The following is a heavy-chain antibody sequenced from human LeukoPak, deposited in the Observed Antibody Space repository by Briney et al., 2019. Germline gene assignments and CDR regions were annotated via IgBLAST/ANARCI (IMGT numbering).Heavy chain of an antibody. Sequence: SETLSLTCAVYGGSFSGYYWSWIRQPPGKGLEWIGEINHSGSTNYNPSLKSRVTFSVDTSKNQFSLKLSSVTAADTAVYYCARTHDYGDYADYWGQGILVTVSS. V-gene: IGHV4-34*01. J-gene: IGHJ4*02. CDR3: ARTHDYGDYADY. CDR2: INHSGST. CDR1: GGSFSGYY. D-gene: IGHD4-17*01.